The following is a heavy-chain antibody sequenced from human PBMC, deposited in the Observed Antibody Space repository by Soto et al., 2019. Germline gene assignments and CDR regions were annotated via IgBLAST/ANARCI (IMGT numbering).Heavy chain of an antibody. D-gene: IGHD3-22*01. CDR3: ARSSGYSDY. Sequence: QVQLQQWGAGLLKPSETLSLTCAVYGGSFSGYYWSWIRQPPGKGLEWIGEINHSGSTNYNPSLTSRVTLSVDTSKNQFSLQLRSVTAADTAVYYCARSSGYSDYWGQGTLVTVSS. CDR2: INHSGST. V-gene: IGHV4-34*01. CDR1: GGSFSGYY. J-gene: IGHJ4*02.